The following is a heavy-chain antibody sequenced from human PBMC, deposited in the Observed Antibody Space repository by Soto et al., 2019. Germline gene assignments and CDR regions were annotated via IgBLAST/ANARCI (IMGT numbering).Heavy chain of an antibody. Sequence: GGSLRLSCEASGFTLSSYSMNWVRHAPGKGLEWVSYITNDSGIKSYADSVKGRFAISRDNAEKSVYLQMNSLRDEDTAVYYCARVYSSGWYFDYWGQGTLVTVSS. CDR3: ARVYSSGWYFDY. D-gene: IGHD6-19*01. CDR1: GFTLSSYS. J-gene: IGHJ4*02. V-gene: IGHV3-48*02. CDR2: ITNDSGIK.